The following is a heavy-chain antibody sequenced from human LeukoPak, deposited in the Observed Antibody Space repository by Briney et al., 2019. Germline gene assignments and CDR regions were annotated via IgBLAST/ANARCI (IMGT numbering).Heavy chain of an antibody. D-gene: IGHD3-22*01. CDR3: ARVVDKGTGYYMDF. J-gene: IGHJ4*02. CDR1: GFTFSHHG. V-gene: IGHV3-30*02. Sequence: GGSLRLSCAASGFTFSHHGMHWVRQAPGKGLEWVAFILFDGSKKYFVDSVKGRFTISRDNSKNAVSLQMNNLRTEDTAMYYCARVVDKGTGYYMDFWGQGTLVTVSS. CDR2: ILFDGSKK.